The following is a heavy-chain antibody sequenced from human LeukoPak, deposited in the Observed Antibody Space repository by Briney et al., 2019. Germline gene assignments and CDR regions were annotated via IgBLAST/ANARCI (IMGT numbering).Heavy chain of an antibody. Sequence: PSETLSLTCSVSGASISGGTYYWGWIRQPPGKGLEWIGSIYYTGSTYDNPSLKGRVTISVDTSKNQFSLKLSSVTAADTAVYYCARRGGSGRAFDYWGQGTLVTVSS. D-gene: IGHD1-26*01. CDR1: GASISGGTYY. V-gene: IGHV4-39*01. J-gene: IGHJ4*02. CDR2: IYYTGST. CDR3: ARRGGSGRAFDY.